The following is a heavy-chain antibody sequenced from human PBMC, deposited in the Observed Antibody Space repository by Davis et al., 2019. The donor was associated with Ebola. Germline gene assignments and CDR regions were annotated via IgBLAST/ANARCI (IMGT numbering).Heavy chain of an antibody. Sequence: AASVKVSCKASGGTFSSYAISWVRQAPGQGLEWMGGIIPIFGTANYAQKFQGRVTITADKSTSTAYMELSSLRSEDTAVYYCAMYLRWLPDYYYYGMDVWGQGTTVTVSS. CDR2: IIPIFGTA. CDR3: AMYLRWLPDYYYYGMDV. V-gene: IGHV1-69*06. J-gene: IGHJ6*02. D-gene: IGHD5-12*01. CDR1: GGTFSSYA.